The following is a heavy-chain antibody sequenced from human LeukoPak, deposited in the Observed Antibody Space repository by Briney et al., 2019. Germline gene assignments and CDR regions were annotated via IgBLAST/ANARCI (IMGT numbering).Heavy chain of an antibody. CDR2: IYYSGST. J-gene: IGHJ5*02. D-gene: IGHD2-2*03. V-gene: IGHV4-59*01. Sequence: SETLSLTCTVSGGSISSYYWSWIRQPPGKGLEWIGYIYYSGSTNYNPSLKSRVTISVDTSKNQFSLKLSSVTAADTAVYYCARSMDIVVVPAAIFYTLPFDPWGQGTLVTVSS. CDR3: ARSMDIVVVPAAIFYTLPFDP. CDR1: GGSISSYY.